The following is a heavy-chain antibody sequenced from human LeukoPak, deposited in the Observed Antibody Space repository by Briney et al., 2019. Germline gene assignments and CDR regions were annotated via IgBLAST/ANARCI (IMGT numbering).Heavy chain of an antibody. CDR2: IYYSGST. J-gene: IGHJ4*02. D-gene: IGHD3-10*01. CDR3: ARNEITMVRGVYFDY. V-gene: IGHV4-59*08. Sequence: SETLSLTCTVSGGSISSYYWSWIRQPPGKGLEWIGYIYYSGSTNYNPSLKSRVTISVDTSKNQFSLKLSSVTAADTAVYYCARNEITMVRGVYFDYWGQGTLVTVSS. CDR1: GGSISSYY.